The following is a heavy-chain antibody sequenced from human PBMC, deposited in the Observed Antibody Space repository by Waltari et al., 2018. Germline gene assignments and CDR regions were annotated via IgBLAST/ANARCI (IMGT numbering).Heavy chain of an antibody. V-gene: IGHV3-21*01. J-gene: IGHJ4*02. CDR2: ISSTSDAT. D-gene: IGHD2-15*01. CDR1: GFIFSSYD. Sequence: EVQLLESGGGLVKPGESLRLSCAASGFIFSSYDMNWVRQAPGKWLEWVSSISSTSDATYYADSVRGRFTISRDNTKNSVYLQTASLRVDDTAVYYCATLGSDGRMDYWGQGALVTVSS. CDR3: ATLGSDGRMDY.